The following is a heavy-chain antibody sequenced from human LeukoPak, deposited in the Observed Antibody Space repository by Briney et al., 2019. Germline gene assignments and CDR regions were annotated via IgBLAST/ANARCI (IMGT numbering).Heavy chain of an antibody. D-gene: IGHD2-21*02. CDR3: ARECGGDCYRAFDI. V-gene: IGHV3-21*01. CDR2: ISSSTSHI. CDR1: GFTFSSYS. Sequence: GGSLRLSCAASGFTFSSYSMNWVRQAPGKGLEWVSSISSSTSHIYYADSLKGRFTISRDNTKNSLFLQMNSLRAEDTAVYYCARECGGDCYRAFDIWGQGTMVTVSS. J-gene: IGHJ3*02.